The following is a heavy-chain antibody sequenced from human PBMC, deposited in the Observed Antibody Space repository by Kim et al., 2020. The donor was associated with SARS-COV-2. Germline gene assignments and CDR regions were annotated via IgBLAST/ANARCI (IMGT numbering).Heavy chain of an antibody. J-gene: IGHJ4*02. D-gene: IGHD3-22*01. CDR3: AKDSTYYYDSSGDY. V-gene: IGHV3-23*01. Sequence: ADSVKDQFTISSDNSKTTLYLQMNGLRAEDTAVYYCAKDSTYYYDSSGDYWGQGTLVTVSS.